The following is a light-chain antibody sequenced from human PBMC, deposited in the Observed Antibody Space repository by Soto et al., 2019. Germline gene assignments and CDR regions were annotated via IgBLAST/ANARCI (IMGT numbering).Light chain of an antibody. Sequence: SYELTQPPSVSVAPGQTARITCGGTNIGSESVHWYQQKPGQAPVLVVYDDSDRPSGIPERFSGSNSGNTATLAISRVEAWDEADYYCQVWDSSSDLVVFGGGTKLTVL. V-gene: IGLV3-21*02. J-gene: IGLJ2*01. CDR3: QVWDSSSDLVV. CDR2: DDS. CDR1: NIGSES.